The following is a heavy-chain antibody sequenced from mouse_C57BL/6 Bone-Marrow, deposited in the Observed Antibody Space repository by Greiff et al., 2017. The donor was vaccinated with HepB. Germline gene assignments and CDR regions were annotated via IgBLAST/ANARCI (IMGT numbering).Heavy chain of an antibody. CDR3: ARMVATNFDV. J-gene: IGHJ1*03. CDR2: IRNKANGYTT. Sequence: EVKLVESGGGLVQPGGSLSLSCAASGFTFTDYYMSWVRQPPGKALEWLGFIRNKANGYTTEYSASVKGRFTISRDNSQSILYLQMNALRAEDSATYYCARMVATNFDVWGTGTTVTVSS. D-gene: IGHD1-1*02. CDR1: GFTFTDYY. V-gene: IGHV7-3*01.